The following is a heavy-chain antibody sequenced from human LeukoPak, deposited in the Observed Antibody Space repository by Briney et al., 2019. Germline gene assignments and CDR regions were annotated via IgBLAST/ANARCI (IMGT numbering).Heavy chain of an antibody. Sequence: GGSLRLSCAASGFTVSSNYMSWVRQVPGKGLEWVSVIYSGGSTYYADSVKGRFTISRDNSKNTLYLQMNSLRAEDTAVYYCARAALEYCSGGSCPGHYWGQGTLVTVSS. CDR2: IYSGGST. J-gene: IGHJ4*02. CDR1: GFTVSSNY. V-gene: IGHV3-53*01. CDR3: ARAALEYCSGGSCPGHY. D-gene: IGHD2-15*01.